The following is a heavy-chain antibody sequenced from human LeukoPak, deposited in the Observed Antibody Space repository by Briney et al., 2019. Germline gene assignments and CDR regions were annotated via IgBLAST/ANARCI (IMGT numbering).Heavy chain of an antibody. V-gene: IGHV4-38-2*02. CDR1: GYSISSHYY. J-gene: IGHJ6*03. CDR3: ARLLRLHYYYYMDV. D-gene: IGHD6-25*01. CDR2: ISSSGST. Sequence: SETLSLTCTVSGYSISSHYYWGWIRQPAEKGLEWIGRISSSGSTNYNPSLKSRVTISVDTSKNQFSLKLSSVTAADTAVYYCARLLRLHYYYYMDVWGKGTTVTISS.